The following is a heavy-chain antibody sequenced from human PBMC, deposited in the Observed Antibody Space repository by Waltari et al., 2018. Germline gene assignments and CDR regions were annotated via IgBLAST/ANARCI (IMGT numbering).Heavy chain of an antibody. CDR3: ARAWYCSGGSCLNWFDP. Sequence: QVQLVQSGAEVKKPGASVKVSCKASGYTFTSYGIRWVPQAPGQGLEWMGWIRAYNGNTNYAQKLQGRVTMTTDTSTSTAYMELRSLRSDDTAVYYCARAWYCSGGSCLNWFDPWGQGTLVTVSS. D-gene: IGHD2-15*01. CDR2: IRAYNGNT. V-gene: IGHV1-18*01. CDR1: GYTFTSYG. J-gene: IGHJ5*02.